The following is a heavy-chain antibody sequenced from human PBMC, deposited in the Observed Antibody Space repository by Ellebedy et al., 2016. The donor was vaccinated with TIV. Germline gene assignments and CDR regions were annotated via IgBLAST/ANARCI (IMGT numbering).Heavy chain of an antibody. V-gene: IGHV1-69*04. CDR2: IIPILGIA. J-gene: IGHJ3*02. D-gene: IGHD4-23*01. Sequence: AASVKVSCKASGDTFSSYAISWVRQAPGQGLEWMGRIIPILGIANYAQKFQGRVTITADKSTSTAYMELSSLRSEDTAVYYCASDYGGNSRGAFDIWGQGTMVTVSS. CDR3: ASDYGGNSRGAFDI. CDR1: GDTFSSYA.